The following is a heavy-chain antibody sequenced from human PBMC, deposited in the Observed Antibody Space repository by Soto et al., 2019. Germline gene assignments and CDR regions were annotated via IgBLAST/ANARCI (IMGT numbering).Heavy chain of an antibody. J-gene: IGHJ4*02. Sequence: QVQLVQSGAEVKKPGSSVKVSCKASGGTFSSYAISWVRQAPGQGLEWMGGTIPIFGTANYAQKFQGRVTIPADESTSTAYMELSSLRSEDTAVYYCARAGRYYYDSSGYSLGYWGQGTLVTVSS. CDR2: TIPIFGTA. CDR3: ARAGRYYYDSSGYSLGY. D-gene: IGHD3-22*01. CDR1: GGTFSSYA. V-gene: IGHV1-69*01.